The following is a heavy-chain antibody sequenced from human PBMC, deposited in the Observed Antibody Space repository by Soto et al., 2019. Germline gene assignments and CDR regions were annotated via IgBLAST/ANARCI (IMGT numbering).Heavy chain of an antibody. Sequence: QVPLVQSGAEVKKPGSSVKVSCKASGGTFGRYTLCWVRQAPGQGLEWMGEITPFLGTANSAQKFQGRVTITADESTGTAYMELGSLRSEDTAVYYCARTHFYGTGGVFDYFDYWGQGTLVTVSS. CDR3: ARTHFYGTGGVFDYFDY. V-gene: IGHV1-69*01. J-gene: IGHJ4*02. D-gene: IGHD3-10*01. CDR1: GGTFGRYT. CDR2: ITPFLGTA.